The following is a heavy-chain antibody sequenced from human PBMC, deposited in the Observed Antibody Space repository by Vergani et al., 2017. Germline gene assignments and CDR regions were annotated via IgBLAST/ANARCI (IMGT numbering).Heavy chain of an antibody. V-gene: IGHV3-23*04. CDR3: SGPQGTSAYYNGGFDD. J-gene: IGHJ4*02. CDR2: ISSDGGST. Sequence: EVQLVESGGVLVKPGGSLRLSCAASGFTFSTYAMPWVRQAPGKGLEWVSTISSDGGSTYYADSVKGRFTISRDNSKNTLSLQMNSLTAEDTAIYYCSGPQGTSAYYNGGFDDWGQGILVTVSS. D-gene: IGHD3-22*01. CDR1: GFTFSTYA.